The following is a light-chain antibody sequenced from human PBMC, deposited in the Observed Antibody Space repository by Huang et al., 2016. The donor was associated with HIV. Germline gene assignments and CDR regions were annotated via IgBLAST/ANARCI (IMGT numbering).Light chain of an antibody. V-gene: IGKV1-39*01. CDR3: QQTYSVPLT. CDR2: AAS. CDR1: QHISTY. J-gene: IGKJ4*01. Sequence: DIQMTQSPSSLSAFVGDRVIITCRASQHISTYLDLYQQKPGKAPNLLIYAASSLQSGVPSRFSGSISGADFTLTISSLQPEDFATYYCQQTYSVPLTFGGGTKVEIK.